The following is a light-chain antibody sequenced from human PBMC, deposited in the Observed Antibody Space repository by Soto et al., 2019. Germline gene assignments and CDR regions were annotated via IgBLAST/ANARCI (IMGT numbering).Light chain of an antibody. V-gene: IGKV1-5*03. CDR2: KTS. Sequence: DIHMTQSPSTLSASVGDRVTITCRASQSISSWLAWYQQKPGKAPKLLIYKTSSLETGVPSRFRASGSGTDFTLTISSLQPDDFATYYCQHYKDYSWTFGQGTKVEVK. CDR3: QHYKDYSWT. J-gene: IGKJ1*01. CDR1: QSISSW.